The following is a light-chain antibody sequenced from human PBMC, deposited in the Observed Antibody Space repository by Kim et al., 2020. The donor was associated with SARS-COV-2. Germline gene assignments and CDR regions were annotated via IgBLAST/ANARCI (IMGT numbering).Light chain of an antibody. CDR1: NSNIATYN. Sequence: QAVVTQPPSASGTPGQRVTISCSGSNSNIATYNVNWYQQLPGTAPKLLIFGNNQRPSGAPDRFSGSKSGTSASLAISGLQSEDEADYYCAAWDDNLNAVVFGGGTQLTVL. CDR2: GNN. J-gene: IGLJ2*01. CDR3: AAWDDNLNAVV. V-gene: IGLV1-44*01.